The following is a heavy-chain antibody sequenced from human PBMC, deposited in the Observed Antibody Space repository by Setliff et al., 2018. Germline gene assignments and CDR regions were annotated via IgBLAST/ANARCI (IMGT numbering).Heavy chain of an antibody. D-gene: IGHD2-2*01. J-gene: IGHJ4*02. CDR3: ERLVRYCSTTSCQRTSGDDF. Sequence: ASVKVSCKTSGHTLIGYYFHWVRQAPGQGLEWMGWISPYTGNTFYAPQFQGRVIMTTDTSAKTAYMDLRSLRSDDTAVYYCERLVRYCSTTSCQRTSGDDFWGLGTLVTVS. CDR1: GHTLIGYY. V-gene: IGHV1-18*04. CDR2: ISPYTGNT.